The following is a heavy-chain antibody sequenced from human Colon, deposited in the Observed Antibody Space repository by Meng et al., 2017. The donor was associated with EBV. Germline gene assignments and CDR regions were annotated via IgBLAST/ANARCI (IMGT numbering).Heavy chain of an antibody. J-gene: IGHJ5*02. CDR2: ISTNTGTP. Sequence: QVQLVQSGSELKNPGASGKVSCKASGYPFSTYTINWVRQAHGRGLEWMGWISTNTGTPTYTQGFTGRFVFSLDTSVSTAYLQISSLKAEDIAVYYCARGGNFDPGGQGTLVTVSS. CDR3: ARGGNFDP. D-gene: IGHD2/OR15-2a*01. CDR1: GYPFSTYT. V-gene: IGHV7-4-1*02.